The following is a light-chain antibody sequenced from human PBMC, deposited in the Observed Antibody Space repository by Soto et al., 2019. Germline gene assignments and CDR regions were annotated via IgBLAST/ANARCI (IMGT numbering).Light chain of an antibody. CDR1: NSDVGGYNY. CDR3: NSYTSSSTFV. Sequence: QSALTQPASVSGSPGQSITISCTGTNSDVGGYNYVSWYQQHPGKAPKLMIYDVSNRPSGVSNRFSGSKSGNTASLTISGLQAEDEADYYCNSYTSSSTFVFGTGTKVTV. J-gene: IGLJ1*01. CDR2: DVS. V-gene: IGLV2-14*01.